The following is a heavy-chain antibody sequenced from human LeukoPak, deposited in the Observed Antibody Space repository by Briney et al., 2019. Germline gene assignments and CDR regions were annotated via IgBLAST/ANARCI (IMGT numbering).Heavy chain of an antibody. J-gene: IGHJ5*02. CDR1: GYSISSGYY. Sequence: SETLSLTCAVSGYSISSGYYWGWIRQPPGKGLEWIGSICHSGSTYYNPSLKSRVTISVDTSKNQFSLKLSSVTAADTAVYYCARDSGTIPSGGSDNWFDPWGQGTLVTVSS. CDR2: ICHSGST. V-gene: IGHV4-38-2*02. CDR3: ARDSGTIPSGGSDNWFDP. D-gene: IGHD2-15*01.